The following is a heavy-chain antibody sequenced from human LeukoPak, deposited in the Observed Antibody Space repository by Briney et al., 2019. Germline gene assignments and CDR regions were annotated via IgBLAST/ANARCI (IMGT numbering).Heavy chain of an antibody. D-gene: IGHD1-26*01. V-gene: IGHV4-34*01. CDR2: INHSGST. J-gene: IGHJ1*01. Sequence: SETLSLTCAVYSGSFSGYYWSWIRQPPGKGLEWIGEINHSGSTNYNPSLKSRVTISVDTSKNQFSLKLSSVTAADTAVYYCARGIVGATTYPYWGQATLVTVSS. CDR1: SGSFSGYY. CDR3: ARGIVGATTYPY.